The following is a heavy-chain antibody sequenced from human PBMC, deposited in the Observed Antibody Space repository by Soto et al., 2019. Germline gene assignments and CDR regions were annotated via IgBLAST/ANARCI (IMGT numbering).Heavy chain of an antibody. D-gene: IGHD6-13*01. CDR1: GGTFSSYA. V-gene: IGHV1-69*01. J-gene: IGHJ6*02. Sequence: QVQLVQSGAEVKKPGSSVKVSCKASGGTFSSYAISWVRQAPGQGLEWMGGIIPIFGTANYAQKFQGRVTITADESTSTAYMELSSVRSEDTAVYYGASLAAAGPYYYYGMDVWGQGTTVTVSS. CDR2: IIPIFGTA. CDR3: ASLAAAGPYYYYGMDV.